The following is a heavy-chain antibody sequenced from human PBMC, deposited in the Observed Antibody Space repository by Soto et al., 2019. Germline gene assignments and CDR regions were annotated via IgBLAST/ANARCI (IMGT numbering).Heavy chain of an antibody. CDR3: ARSYDFWSGYSDNWFDP. D-gene: IGHD3-3*01. CDR2: FDPEDGET. CDR1: GYTLTELS. V-gene: IGHV1-24*01. Sequence: ASVKVSCKVSGYTLTELSMHWVRQAPGKGLEWMGGFDPEDGETIYAQKFQGRVTMTEDTSTDTAYMELSSLRSEDTAVYYCARSYDFWSGYSDNWFDPWGQATLVTVSS. J-gene: IGHJ5*02.